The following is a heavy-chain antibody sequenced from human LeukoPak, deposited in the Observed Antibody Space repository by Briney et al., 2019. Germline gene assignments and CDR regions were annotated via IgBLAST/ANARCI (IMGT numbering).Heavy chain of an antibody. J-gene: IGHJ4*02. CDR3: ANSRDGYNIDY. D-gene: IGHD5-24*01. CDR1: GFIFDDYA. CDR2: ISWNSIGI. V-gene: IGHV3-9*01. Sequence: SLRLSCAASGFIFDDYAMHWVRQAPGKGLEWVSGISWNSIGIGYADSVKGRFTISRDNAKNSLYLQMNSLRSEDTALYYCANSRDGYNIDYWGQGTPVTVSS.